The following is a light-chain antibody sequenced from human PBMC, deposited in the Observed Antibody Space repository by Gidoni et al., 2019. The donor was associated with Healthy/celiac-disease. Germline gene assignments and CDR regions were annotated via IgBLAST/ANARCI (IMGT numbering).Light chain of an antibody. CDR2: AAS. V-gene: IGKV1-16*02. Sequence: DIQMTQSPSSLSASVGDRVTITCRASQGISKYLAWFQQKPGKAHKSLIYAASSLQSGVPSKFSGSGSGTDLTLTISSLQPEDFATYYCQQYNSYPFTFGPGTKVDIK. J-gene: IGKJ3*01. CDR3: QQYNSYPFT. CDR1: QGISKY.